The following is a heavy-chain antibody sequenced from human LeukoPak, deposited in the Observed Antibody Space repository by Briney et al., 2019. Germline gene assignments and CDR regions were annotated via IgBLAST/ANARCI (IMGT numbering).Heavy chain of an antibody. Sequence: PSETLSLTCTVSGGSISSYYWSWIRQPPGKGLEWIGYIYYSGSTNYNPSLKSRVTISVDTSKNQFSLKLSSVTAADTAVYYCARDRIGVTTGAFDIWGQGTMVTVSS. D-gene: IGHD4-17*01. CDR3: ARDRIGVTTGAFDI. J-gene: IGHJ3*02. V-gene: IGHV4-59*01. CDR2: IYYSGST. CDR1: GGSISSYY.